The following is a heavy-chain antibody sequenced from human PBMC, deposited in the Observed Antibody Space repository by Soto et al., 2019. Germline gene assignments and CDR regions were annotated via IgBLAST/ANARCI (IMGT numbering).Heavy chain of an antibody. J-gene: IGHJ3*02. D-gene: IGHD1-1*01. CDR1: VFTFSSYA. Sequence: GSLRLSCSASVFTFSSYAMSWVRQAPGKGLEWVSAITESGGSTYYADSVKGQFTISRDNSKNTLYLQMNSLRAEDTAVYYCAKDKPGTTAFDIWGRGTLVTVSS. CDR2: ITESGGST. CDR3: AKDKPGTTAFDI. V-gene: IGHV3-23*01.